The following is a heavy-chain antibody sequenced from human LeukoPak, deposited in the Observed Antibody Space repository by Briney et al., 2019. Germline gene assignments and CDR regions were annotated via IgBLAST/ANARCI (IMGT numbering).Heavy chain of an antibody. CDR1: GFTFSSYG. V-gene: IGHV3-33*01. CDR2: IWYDGSNE. D-gene: IGHD1-26*01. CDR3: AREKHLSTIVGAADAFDI. Sequence: PGGSLRLSCAASGFTFSSYGMHWVRQAPGKGLEWVALIWYDGSNEDYADSVKGRFTISRDNSKNTLYLQMNSLRAEDTAVYYCAREKHLSTIVGAADAFDIWGQGTMVTVSS. J-gene: IGHJ3*02.